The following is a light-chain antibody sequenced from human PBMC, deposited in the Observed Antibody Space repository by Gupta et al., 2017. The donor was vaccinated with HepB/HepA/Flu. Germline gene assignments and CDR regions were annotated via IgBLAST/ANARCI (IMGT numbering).Light chain of an antibody. Sequence: LTQSPGTLSLAPGERATLSCNASQSVGSCYLALYQQIPGQAPRFLIHGAFRCATGIPDRVSFSGSGTGFTLTIKILEAEAVAVDNCQRYSGSPPEITFGPGTKVEIK. CDR2: GAF. V-gene: IGKV3-20*01. CDR1: QSVGSCY. CDR3: QRYSGSPPEIT. J-gene: IGKJ3*01.